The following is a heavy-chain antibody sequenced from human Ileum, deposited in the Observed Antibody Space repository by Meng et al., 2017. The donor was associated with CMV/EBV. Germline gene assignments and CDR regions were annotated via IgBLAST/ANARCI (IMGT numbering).Heavy chain of an antibody. Sequence: GESLRLSCAASGFTFSSYWMHWVRQAPGKGLVWVSRVSPDGSSSTYADSVKGRFTIARDNAKNTLYLQMNSLRAEDTSVYYCARGGAAAGKLDYWGQGTLVTVSS. CDR2: VSPDGSSS. J-gene: IGHJ4*02. CDR3: ARGGAAAGKLDY. D-gene: IGHD6-13*01. V-gene: IGHV3-74*01. CDR1: GFTFSSYW.